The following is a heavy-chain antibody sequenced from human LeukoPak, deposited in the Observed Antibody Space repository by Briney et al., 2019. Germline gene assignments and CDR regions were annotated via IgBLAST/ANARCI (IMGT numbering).Heavy chain of an antibody. Sequence: GGSLRLSCAASGFTVSSNYMSWVRQAPGKGLEWVSVIYSGGSTYYADSVKGRFTISRDNSKNTLYLQVNSLRAEDTAVYYCARVGDYGDYPYYYGKDVWGQGTTVTVSS. V-gene: IGHV3-66*01. CDR1: GFTVSSNY. D-gene: IGHD4-17*01. CDR2: IYSGGST. CDR3: ARVGDYGDYPYYYGKDV. J-gene: IGHJ6*02.